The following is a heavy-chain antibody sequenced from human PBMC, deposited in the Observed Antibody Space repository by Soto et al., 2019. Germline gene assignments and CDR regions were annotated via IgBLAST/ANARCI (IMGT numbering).Heavy chain of an antibody. CDR1: GFTFSDFA. J-gene: IGHJ4*02. Sequence: EVQVLESGGGLVQPGGSLRLSCAATGFTFSDFAMSWVRQAPGKGLEWVSRIYGGGNGPHYADSVKGRVTISRDNSKNTLYLQVNSLRADDTAVYYCAKMEGMDPWAYSFDYWGQGTLVTVSS. CDR2: IYGGGNGP. D-gene: IGHD2-2*03. V-gene: IGHV3-23*01. CDR3: AKMEGMDPWAYSFDY.